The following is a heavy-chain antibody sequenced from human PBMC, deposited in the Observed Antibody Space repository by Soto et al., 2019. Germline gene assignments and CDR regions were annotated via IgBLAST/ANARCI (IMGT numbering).Heavy chain of an antibody. Sequence: GASVKVSCKASGGTFSSYAISWVRQAPGQGLEWMGGIIPIFGTANYAQKFQGRVTITADKSTSTAYMELSSLRSEDTAVYYCAIRGYSYSSQYYYYYGMDVWGQGTTVTVXS. CDR3: AIRGYSYSSQYYYYYGMDV. D-gene: IGHD5-18*01. CDR1: GGTFSSYA. CDR2: IIPIFGTA. J-gene: IGHJ6*02. V-gene: IGHV1-69*06.